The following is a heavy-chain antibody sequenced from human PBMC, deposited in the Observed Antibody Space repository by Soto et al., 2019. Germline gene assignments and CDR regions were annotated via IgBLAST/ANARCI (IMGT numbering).Heavy chain of an antibody. Sequence: ASVKVSCKASGYTFRSYAIHWVRQAPGQSLEWMGWISAGNGNTKYSEKFQGRVTLTRDTAARIAYMELNSLRSEDTAVYFRARNYDASYFYNYAMDVWGQGTTVTVSS. CDR1: GYTFRSYA. J-gene: IGHJ6*02. D-gene: IGHD5-12*01. CDR2: ISAGNGNT. CDR3: ARNYDASYFYNYAMDV. V-gene: IGHV1-3*01.